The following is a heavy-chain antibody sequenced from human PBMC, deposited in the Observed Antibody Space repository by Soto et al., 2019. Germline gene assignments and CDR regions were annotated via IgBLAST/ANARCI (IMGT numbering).Heavy chain of an antibody. V-gene: IGHV4-39*01. Sequence: ETLFLTCTVSGGSISSSSYYWGWIRQPPGKGLEWIGSIYYSGSTYYNPSLKSRVTISVDTSKNQFSLKLSSVTAADTAVYYCARLGGYSYGHAVVVYWGQGTLVTVSS. CDR1: GGSISSSSYY. CDR2: IYYSGST. D-gene: IGHD5-18*01. CDR3: ARLGGYSYGHAVVVY. J-gene: IGHJ4*02.